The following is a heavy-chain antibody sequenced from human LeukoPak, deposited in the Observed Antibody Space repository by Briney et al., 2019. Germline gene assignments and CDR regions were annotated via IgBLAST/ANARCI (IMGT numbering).Heavy chain of an antibody. CDR3: ARGGDCAATTCYALSAFDY. J-gene: IGHJ4*02. V-gene: IGHV3-48*01. D-gene: IGHD2-2*01. CDR2: ISSRSSST. Sequence: GGSLRLSCAASGFIFSDYGMNWVRQVPGKGLEWVSFISSRSSSTLYADSVKGRFTISRDSAKNSLDLQMTSLRAEDTAVYYCARGGDCAATTCYALSAFDYWGQGTLVTVSS. CDR1: GFIFSDYG.